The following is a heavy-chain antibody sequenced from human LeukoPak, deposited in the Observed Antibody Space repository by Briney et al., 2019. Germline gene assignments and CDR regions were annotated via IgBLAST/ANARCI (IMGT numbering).Heavy chain of an antibody. CDR2: MNPNSGNT. D-gene: IGHD3-10*01. CDR1: GYTFTSYD. J-gene: IGHJ6*02. Sequence: ASVKVSCKASGYTFTSYDINWVRQATGQGLEWMGWMNPNSGNTGYAQKFQGRVTMTRNTSISTAYMELSSLRSEDTAVYYCARDYGSGSYYKSVEYYYGVDVWGQGTTVTVSS. CDR3: ARDYGSGSYYKSVEYYYGVDV. V-gene: IGHV1-8*01.